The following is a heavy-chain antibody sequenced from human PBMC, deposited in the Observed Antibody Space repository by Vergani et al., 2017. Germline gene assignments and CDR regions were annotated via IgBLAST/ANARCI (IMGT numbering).Heavy chain of an antibody. Sequence: QVQLVQSGAEVKKPGSSVKVSCKASGGTFSSYAISWVRQAPGQGLAWMGGIIPIFGTANYAQKFQGRVTITADESTSTAYMELSSLRSEDTAVYYCARDRELGYGDPDAFDIWGQGTMVTVSS. J-gene: IGHJ3*02. V-gene: IGHV1-69*12. CDR1: GGTFSSYA. CDR2: IIPIFGTA. CDR3: ARDRELGYGDPDAFDI. D-gene: IGHD4-17*01.